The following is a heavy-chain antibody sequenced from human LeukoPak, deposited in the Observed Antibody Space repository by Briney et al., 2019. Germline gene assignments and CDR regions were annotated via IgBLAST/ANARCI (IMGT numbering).Heavy chain of an antibody. CDR1: GFTFSSYG. D-gene: IGHD3-10*01. J-gene: IGHJ3*02. CDR2: ISYDGSNK. Sequence: GGSLRLSCTASGFTFSSYGMFWVRQAPGKGLEWVALISYDGSNKYYADSVKGRFTISRDNSKNTLYLQMNSLRAEDTAVYYCARAGIPRAFDIWGQGTMVTVSS. V-gene: IGHV3-30*03. CDR3: ARAGIPRAFDI.